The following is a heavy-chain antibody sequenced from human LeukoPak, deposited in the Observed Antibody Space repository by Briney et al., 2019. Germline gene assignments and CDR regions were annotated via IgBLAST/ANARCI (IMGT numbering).Heavy chain of an antibody. Sequence: GGSLRLSCAASGFTFSSYSMSWIRQAPGKGLEWVSYISSSGSTIYYADSVKGRFTISRDNAKNSLYLQMNSLRAEDTAVYYCARDPTTPSSYYDSSGYPDYWGQGTLVTVSS. CDR3: ARDPTTPSSYYDSSGYPDY. CDR2: ISSSGSTI. D-gene: IGHD3-22*01. V-gene: IGHV3-48*04. J-gene: IGHJ4*02. CDR1: GFTFSSYS.